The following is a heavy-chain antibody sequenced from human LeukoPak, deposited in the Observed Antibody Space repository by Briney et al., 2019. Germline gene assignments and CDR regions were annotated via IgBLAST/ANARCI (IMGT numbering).Heavy chain of an antibody. CDR3: ARVRNPDSFDV. J-gene: IGHJ3*01. CDR2: IYHSGST. CDR1: GDSISSGAYS. V-gene: IGHV4-30-2*01. Sequence: SETLSLTCAVSGDSISSGAYSWSWIRQPPGKGLEWIGYIYHSGSTYYNPSLKSRVTISLDRSKNQFSLKLNSVAAADTAVYYCARVRNPDSFDVWGQGTMVTVSS.